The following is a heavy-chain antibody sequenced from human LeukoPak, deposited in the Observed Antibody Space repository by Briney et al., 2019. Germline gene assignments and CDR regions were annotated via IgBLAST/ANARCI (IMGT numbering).Heavy chain of an antibody. D-gene: IGHD3-16*01. J-gene: IGHJ5*02. CDR3: AREGSLAWGTKYNWFDP. Sequence: GGSLRLSCAASGFTFSSYSMNWVRQAPGKGLEWVSSISSSSSYIYYADSVKGRFTISRDNAKNSLYLQMNSLRAEDTAVYYCAREGSLAWGTKYNWFDPWGQGTLVTVSS. CDR1: GFTFSSYS. V-gene: IGHV3-21*01. CDR2: ISSSSSYI.